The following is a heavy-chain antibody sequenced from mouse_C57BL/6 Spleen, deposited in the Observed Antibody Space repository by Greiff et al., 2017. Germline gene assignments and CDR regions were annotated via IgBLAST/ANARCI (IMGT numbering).Heavy chain of an antibody. CDR3: ARSDYYGSRPDY. CDR1: GYTFTSYW. D-gene: IGHD1-1*01. CDR2: IDPSDSYT. J-gene: IGHJ2*01. Sequence: VQLQQPGAELVKPGASVKLSCKASGYTFTSYWMQWVKQRPGQGLEWIGEIDPSDSYTNYNQKSKGKATLTVDTSSSTAYMQLSSLTSEDSAVYYCARSDYYGSRPDYWGQGTTLTVSS. V-gene: IGHV1-50*01.